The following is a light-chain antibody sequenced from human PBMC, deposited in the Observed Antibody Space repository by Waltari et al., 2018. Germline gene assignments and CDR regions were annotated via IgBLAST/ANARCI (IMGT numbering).Light chain of an antibody. J-gene: IGLJ2*01. CDR2: DVT. V-gene: IGLV2-11*01. CDR1: RNDVRGYYY. CDR3: CSRAGTYTWL. Sequence: QSALSQPLSVSGSPGQSVTISCTGTRNDVRGYYYVSWFQQFPGKAPNLIIYDVTRRHSGVPDRFSGSKSGNTASLTISGLQVEDEATYYCCSRAGTYTWLFGGGTKVTVL.